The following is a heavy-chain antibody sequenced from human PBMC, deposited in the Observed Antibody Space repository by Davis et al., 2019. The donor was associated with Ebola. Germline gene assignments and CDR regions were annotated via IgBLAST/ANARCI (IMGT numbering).Heavy chain of an antibody. J-gene: IGHJ6*04. CDR2: ISGSGGNT. CDR1: VITFSSYA. D-gene: IGHD3-3*01. CDR3: ARSGLSFGVVKYHYGMDA. V-gene: IGHV3-23*01. Sequence: GVLKISCADSVITFSSYAMTWVRQAPGKGLEWVSAISGSGGNTYYADSVKGRFTISRDNSKKTMYLQMNSLRGEDTAVYYCARSGLSFGVVKYHYGMDAWGKGTTVTVSS.